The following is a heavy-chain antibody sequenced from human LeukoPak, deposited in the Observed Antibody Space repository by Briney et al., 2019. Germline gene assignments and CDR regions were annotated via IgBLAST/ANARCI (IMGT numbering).Heavy chain of an antibody. Sequence: GESLKISCTASGYSFSKYWSGWVRQTPGKGLEWMGFIYSDESLIRYRPFFEGQVTISADNSINTAYLQWNSLKASDTAMYYCGRYGLSGNGYTSYFYYGMDFWGQGTAVTVSS. CDR2: IYSDESLI. D-gene: IGHD5-24*01. V-gene: IGHV5-51*01. CDR1: GYSFSKYW. J-gene: IGHJ6*02. CDR3: GRYGLSGNGYTSYFYYGMDF.